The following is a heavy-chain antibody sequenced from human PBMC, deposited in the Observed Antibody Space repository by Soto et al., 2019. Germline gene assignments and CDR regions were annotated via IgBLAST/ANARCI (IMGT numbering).Heavy chain of an antibody. CDR3: VRGRIYADESGRPFDI. D-gene: IGHD2-8*01. CDR1: GFSFSDHY. CDR2: IRNKANSYYT. Sequence: GGSLRLSCAASGFSFSDHYMDWVRQAPGKGLEWVGRIRNKANSYYTEYAASVKGRFSVSRDDSENSLYLQMNSLKTEDTAVYYCVRGRIYADESGRPFDIWGQGTVVTVSS. J-gene: IGHJ3*02. V-gene: IGHV3-72*01.